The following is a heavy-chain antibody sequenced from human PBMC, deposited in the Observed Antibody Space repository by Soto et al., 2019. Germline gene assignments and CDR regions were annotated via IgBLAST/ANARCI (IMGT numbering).Heavy chain of an antibody. D-gene: IGHD3-10*01. J-gene: IGHJ6*02. CDR3: AIDRDTMVRGVIIGDLYYYGMDV. Sequence: SVKVSCKASGGTFSNYAISWVRQAPGQGLEWMGGIIPIFGTANYAQKFQGRGTITADESTSTAYMELSSLRSEDTAVYYCAIDRDTMVRGVIIGDLYYYGMDVWGQGTTVTVSS. CDR1: GGTFSNYA. V-gene: IGHV1-69*13. CDR2: IIPIFGTA.